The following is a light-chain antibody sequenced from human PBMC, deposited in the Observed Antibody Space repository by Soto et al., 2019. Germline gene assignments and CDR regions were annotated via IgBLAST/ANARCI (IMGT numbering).Light chain of an antibody. V-gene: IGKV1-39*01. Sequence: DIQMTQSPSSLSASVGDRVTITCRASQSISSYLNWYQQKPGKAPKLLIYAASSLQSGVPSRFSGSGSGTDFTLTISSLQPEDFATYYCLQYSSYSYTFGQGTKVEIK. CDR3: LQYSSYSYT. J-gene: IGKJ2*01. CDR2: AAS. CDR1: QSISSY.